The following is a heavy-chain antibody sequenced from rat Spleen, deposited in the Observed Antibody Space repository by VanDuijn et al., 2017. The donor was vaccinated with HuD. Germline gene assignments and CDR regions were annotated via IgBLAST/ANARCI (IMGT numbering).Heavy chain of an antibody. CDR3: ARRHYGYTDYFDY. J-gene: IGHJ2*01. V-gene: IGHV5-29*01. CDR1: GFTFSHYD. D-gene: IGHD1-11*01. Sequence: EVQLVESGGGLVQPGRSMKLSCAASGFTFSHYDMAWVRQAPTTGLEWVATISYGDRSGHSGTYYRDSVKGRFTISRDNAKSTLSLQMDSLRSEDTATYYCARRHYGYTDYFDYWGQGVMVPVSS. CDR2: ISYGDRSGHSGT.